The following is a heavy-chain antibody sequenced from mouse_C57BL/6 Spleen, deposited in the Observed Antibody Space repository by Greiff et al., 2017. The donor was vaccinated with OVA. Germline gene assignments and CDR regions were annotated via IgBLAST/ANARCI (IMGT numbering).Heavy chain of an antibody. CDR2: IYPGDGDT. V-gene: IGHV1-82*01. J-gene: IGHJ3*01. CDR3: ARSLAQATSY. CDR1: GYAFSSSW. D-gene: IGHD3-2*02. Sequence: VQLQQSGPELVKPGASVKISCKASGYAFSSSWMNWVKQRPGKGLEWIGRIYPGDGDTNYNGKFKGKATLTADKSSSTAYMQLSSLTSEDSAVYFCARSLAQATSYWGKGTLVTVSA.